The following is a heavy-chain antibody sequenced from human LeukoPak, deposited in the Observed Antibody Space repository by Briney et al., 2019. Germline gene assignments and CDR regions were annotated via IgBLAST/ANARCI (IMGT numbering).Heavy chain of an antibody. CDR3: ARGYCDSSSCFWYFDL. D-gene: IGHD6-13*01. Sequence: SQTLSLTCSVSGRSISSASYYWSWTRQPAGKGLEWIGRIYTSGDTDSNPSLKSGVSMSVDTSKNQFSLQLSSVTAADTAVYYCARGYCDSSSCFWYFDLWGPGTLVTVSS. CDR1: GRSISSASYY. CDR2: IYTSGDT. J-gene: IGHJ2*01. V-gene: IGHV4-61*02.